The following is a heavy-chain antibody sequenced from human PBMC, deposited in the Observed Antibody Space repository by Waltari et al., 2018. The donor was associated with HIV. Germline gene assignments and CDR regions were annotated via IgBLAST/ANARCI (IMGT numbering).Heavy chain of an antibody. Sequence: QVQLQQWGAGLLKPSETLSLTCAVYGGSFRGYYWRWIRQPPGKGLEWIGEINHSGSTNYNPSLKSRVTISVDTSKNQVSLELSAVTAADTAVYYCARADDSSGYYPSWGQGTLVTVSS. CDR1: GGSFRGYY. J-gene: IGHJ5*02. V-gene: IGHV4-34*01. CDR2: INHSGST. D-gene: IGHD3-22*01. CDR3: ARADDSSGYYPS.